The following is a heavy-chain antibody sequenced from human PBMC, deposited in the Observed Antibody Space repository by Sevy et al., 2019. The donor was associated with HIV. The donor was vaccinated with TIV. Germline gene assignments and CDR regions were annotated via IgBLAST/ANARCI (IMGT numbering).Heavy chain of an antibody. CDR2: IYSDGTT. V-gene: IGHV3-66*01. CDR3: ARGKSGYGYGLNS. J-gene: IGHJ4*02. D-gene: IGHD5-18*01. CDR1: GFTVSSNY. Sequence: GGSLRLSCAASGFTVSSNYMTWVRQAPGKGLEGVSVIYSDGTTYHADSVKDRFTISRDNSKNTRYLQMNSLRAEDTAVYYCARGKSGYGYGLNSWGQGTLVTVSS.